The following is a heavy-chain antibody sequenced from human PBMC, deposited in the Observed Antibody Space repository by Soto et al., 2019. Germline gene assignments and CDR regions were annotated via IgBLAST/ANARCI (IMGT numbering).Heavy chain of an antibody. Sequence: EVQLVESGGGLVQPGGSLRLSCAASGFTVSSSYMTWVRQAPGKGLEWVSIIFGGSSTYYADSVKGRFTISRDNSRNTLYLQMNRLRAEDTAVYYCARDTVSGATRPNAFDIWGTGTTVTVSS. CDR2: IFGGSST. V-gene: IGHV3-66*01. D-gene: IGHD4-17*01. CDR1: GFTVSSSY. J-gene: IGHJ3*02. CDR3: ARDTVSGATRPNAFDI.